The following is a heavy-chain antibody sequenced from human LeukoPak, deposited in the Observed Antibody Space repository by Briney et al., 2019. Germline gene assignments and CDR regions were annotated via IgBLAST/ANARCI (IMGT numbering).Heavy chain of an antibody. D-gene: IGHD3-10*02. CDR1: GFTFSTYA. V-gene: IGHV3-23*01. CDR2: FSCSGCSK. CDR3: SKGRPPYNVAAAEY. J-gene: IGHJ4*02. Sequence: GGSLTLSCAASGFTFSTYAMNWVRQAPGKGLEWVSAFSCSGCSKYYADSVKGRFTISRDNSKNTLYLQMNSLRAEDTALYYCSKGRPPYNVAAAEYWGQGTLVTVSS.